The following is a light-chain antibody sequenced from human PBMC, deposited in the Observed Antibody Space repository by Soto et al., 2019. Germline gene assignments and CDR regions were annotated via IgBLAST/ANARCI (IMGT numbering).Light chain of an antibody. Sequence: FMLTQPHSVSESPGKTVTISCTRSSGSIASNYVQWYQQRPGSAPTTVIYEDNQRPSGVPDRFSGSIDSSSNSASLTISGLKTEDEADYYCQSYASSTFHVFGSGTQLTVL. V-gene: IGLV6-57*03. CDR1: SGSIASNY. CDR2: EDN. CDR3: QSYASSTFHV. J-gene: IGLJ6*01.